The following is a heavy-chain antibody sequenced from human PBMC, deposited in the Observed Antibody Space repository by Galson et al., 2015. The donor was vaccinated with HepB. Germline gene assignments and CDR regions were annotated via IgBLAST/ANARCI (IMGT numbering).Heavy chain of an antibody. Sequence: SLRLSCAASGFTFSSYSMNWARQAPGKGLEWVAVIPYDGSNKYYADSVKGRFTISRDNSKNTLYLQMNSLRAEDTAVYYCARDHSDDYGGNSFDYWGQGTLVTVSS. CDR1: GFTFSSYS. D-gene: IGHD4-23*01. CDR2: IPYDGSNK. V-gene: IGHV3-30*03. CDR3: ARDHSDDYGGNSFDY. J-gene: IGHJ4*02.